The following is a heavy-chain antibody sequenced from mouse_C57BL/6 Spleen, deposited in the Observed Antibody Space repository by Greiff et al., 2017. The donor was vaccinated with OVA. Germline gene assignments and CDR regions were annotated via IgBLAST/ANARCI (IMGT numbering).Heavy chain of an antibody. V-gene: IGHV5-17*01. CDR2: ISSGSSTI. J-gene: IGHJ1*03. Sequence: EVKLMESGGGLVKPGGSLKLSCAASGFTFSDYGMHWVRQAPEKGLEWVAYISSGSSTIYYADTVKGRFTISRDNAKNTLFLQMTRLRSEDTAMYYCARPGTTAYFDVWGTGTTVTVSS. D-gene: IGHD1-2*01. CDR3: ARPGTTAYFDV. CDR1: GFTFSDYG.